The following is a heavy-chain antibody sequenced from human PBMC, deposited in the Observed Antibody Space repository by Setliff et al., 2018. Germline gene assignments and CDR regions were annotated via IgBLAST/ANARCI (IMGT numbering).Heavy chain of an antibody. Sequence: SETLSLTCAVYSGSFSGYFWSWIRQPPGKGLEWIGEINHSGNTNYNPSLKSRVTISVDTSKNQISLKLSSVTAADTAIYYCARHDARGYYYYMDVWGEGTTVTVSS. J-gene: IGHJ6*03. CDR1: SGSFSGYF. CDR3: ARHDARGYYYYMDV. D-gene: IGHD3-10*01. V-gene: IGHV4-34*01. CDR2: INHSGNT.